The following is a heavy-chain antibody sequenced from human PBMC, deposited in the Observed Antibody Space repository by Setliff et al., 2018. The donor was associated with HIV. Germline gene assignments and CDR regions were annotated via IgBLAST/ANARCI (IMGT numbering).Heavy chain of an antibody. CDR2: IRGSGSST. V-gene: IGHV3-23*01. Sequence: AGGSLRLSCAASGFTFSSYAMSWVRQAPGKGLEWVSAIRGSGSSTYYADSVKGRFTISRDNSKNTLDLKMNSLRAEDPAVYYCAKDQDIVVVTAIANWFDPWGQGNLXTVSA. J-gene: IGHJ5*02. D-gene: IGHD2-21*02. CDR3: AKDQDIVVVTAIANWFDP. CDR1: GFTFSSYA.